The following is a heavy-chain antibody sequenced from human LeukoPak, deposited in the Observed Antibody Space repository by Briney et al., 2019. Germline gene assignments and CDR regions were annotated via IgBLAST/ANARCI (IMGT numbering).Heavy chain of an antibody. CDR3: ARAYCGGDCYFYFDY. V-gene: IGHV1-18*01. CDR2: ISAYNGNT. CDR1: GYTFTSYG. D-gene: IGHD2-21*02. Sequence: ASVKVSCKASGYTFTSYGISWVRQAPGQGLEWMGWISAYNGNTNYAQKLQGRVTMTTDTSTSTAYMELRSLRSDDTAVYYCARAYCGGDCYFYFDYWGQGTLVTVSS. J-gene: IGHJ4*02.